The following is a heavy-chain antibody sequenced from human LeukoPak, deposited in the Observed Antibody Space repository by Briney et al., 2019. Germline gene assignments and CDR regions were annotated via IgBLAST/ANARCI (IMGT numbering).Heavy chain of an antibody. J-gene: IGHJ4*02. CDR1: GYTSTSYD. V-gene: IGHV1-8*01. Sequence: ASVKVSCKASGYTSTSYDINWVRQATGQGLEWMGWMNPNSGNTGYAQKFQGRVTMTRNTSISTAYMELSSLRSEDTAVYYCARGLVTWFGTTGVDYWGQGTLVTVSS. CDR3: ARGLVTWFGTTGVDY. D-gene: IGHD3-10*01. CDR2: MNPNSGNT.